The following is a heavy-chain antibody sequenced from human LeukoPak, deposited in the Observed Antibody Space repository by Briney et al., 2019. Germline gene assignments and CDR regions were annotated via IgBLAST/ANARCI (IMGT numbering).Heavy chain of an antibody. CDR1: GFTFSSYG. CDR2: ISYDGSNK. D-gene: IGHD3-22*01. V-gene: IGHV3-30*18. Sequence: GGSLRLSCAASGFTFSSYGMHWVRQAPGKGLEWVAVISYDGSNKYYADSVKGRFTISRDNSKNTLYLQMNSLRAEDTAVYYCAKEQYYYDSSGYYPYWGQGTLVTVSS. J-gene: IGHJ4*02. CDR3: AKEQYYYDSSGYYPY.